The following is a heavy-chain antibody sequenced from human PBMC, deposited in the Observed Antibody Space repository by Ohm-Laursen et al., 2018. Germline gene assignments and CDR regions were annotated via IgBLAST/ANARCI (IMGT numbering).Heavy chain of an antibody. Sequence: TLSLTCTVSGGSIRSYNWNWIRQPPGKGLEWIGYIYYTGSTNYNPSLKSRVTISVDTSKNQFSLELSSVTAADTAVYYCASYDYGGSGRMDYWGQGTLVTVSS. V-gene: IGHV4-59*08. CDR2: IYYTGST. CDR1: GGSIRSYN. J-gene: IGHJ4*02. D-gene: IGHD4-23*01. CDR3: ASYDYGGSGRMDY.